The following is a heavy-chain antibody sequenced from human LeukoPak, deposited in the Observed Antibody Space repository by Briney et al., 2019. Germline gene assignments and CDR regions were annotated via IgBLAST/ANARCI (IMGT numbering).Heavy chain of an antibody. J-gene: IGHJ6*02. Sequence: GASVKVSCKASGYTFTGYYMHWVRQAPGQGLEWMGWINPNSGDTKYAQKFQGRVTMTRDTSISTAYMELSRLRSDDTAVYYCARVGVPAAIGYYGMDVWGQGTTVTVSS. CDR2: INPNSGDT. CDR1: GYTFTGYY. CDR3: ARVGVPAAIGYYGMDV. D-gene: IGHD2-2*02. V-gene: IGHV1-2*02.